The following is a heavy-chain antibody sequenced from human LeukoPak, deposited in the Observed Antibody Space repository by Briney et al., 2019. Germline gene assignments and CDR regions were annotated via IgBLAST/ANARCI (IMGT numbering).Heavy chain of an antibody. V-gene: IGHV3-73*01. CDR1: GFTFSGST. Sequence: PGGSLKLSCAASGFTFSGSTMHWVRQASGKGLEWVGRIRSKANSYATAYAASVKGRFTISRDDSENTLNLQLNSLRAEDTAVCYCAKDAIGQYRPYYFDCWGQGTLVTVSS. CDR3: AKDAIGQYRPYYFDC. J-gene: IGHJ4*02. D-gene: IGHD2-2*01. CDR2: IRSKANSYAT.